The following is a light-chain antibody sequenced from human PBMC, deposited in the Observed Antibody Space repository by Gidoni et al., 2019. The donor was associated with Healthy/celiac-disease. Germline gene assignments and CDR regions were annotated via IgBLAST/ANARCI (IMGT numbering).Light chain of an antibody. CDR3: LQDYNYPWT. CDR2: AAS. Sequence: AIQMTQSPSSLSASVGDRATITCRASQGIRNDLGWYQQKPGKAPKLLIYAASSLQSGVPSRCSSSGSGTDFTLTISSLQPEDFATYYCLQDYNYPWTFGQGTKVEIK. CDR1: QGIRND. J-gene: IGKJ1*01. V-gene: IGKV1-6*01.